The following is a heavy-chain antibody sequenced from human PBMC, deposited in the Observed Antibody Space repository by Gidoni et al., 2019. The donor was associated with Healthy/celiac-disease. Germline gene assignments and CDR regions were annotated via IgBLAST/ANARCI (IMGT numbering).Heavy chain of an antibody. CDR1: GFTFGDYA. D-gene: IGHD4-17*01. J-gene: IGHJ4*02. CDR3: TREGMTTVTALDY. Sequence: EVQLVESGGGLVQPGRSLRLSCTASGFTFGDYAMSWFRQAPGKGLEWVGFIRSKAYGGTTEYAASVKGRFTISRDDSKSIAYLQMNSLKTEDTAVYYCTREGMTTVTALDYWGQGTLVTVSS. V-gene: IGHV3-49*03. CDR2: IRSKAYGGTT.